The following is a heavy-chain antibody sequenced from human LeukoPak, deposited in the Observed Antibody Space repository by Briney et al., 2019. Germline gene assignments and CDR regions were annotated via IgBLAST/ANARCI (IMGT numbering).Heavy chain of an antibody. V-gene: IGHV3-30*03. CDR1: GFTFNNFG. CDR3: ARVTPGGAMLRGLIGNWFDP. Sequence: GRSLRLSCAASGFTFNNFGMHWVRQAPGKGLEWVAVISYDGGNEYYADSVKGRFTISGDNSKNTLYLQMNSLRSEDTAVYYCARVTPGGAMLRGLIGNWFDPWGQGTLVTVSS. CDR2: ISYDGGNE. D-gene: IGHD3-10*01. J-gene: IGHJ5*02.